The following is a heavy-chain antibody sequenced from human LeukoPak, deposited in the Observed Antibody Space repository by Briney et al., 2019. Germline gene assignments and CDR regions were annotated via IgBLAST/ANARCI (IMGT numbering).Heavy chain of an antibody. Sequence: SQTLSLTCAISGDSVSSNSVTWNWIRQSPSRGLEWLGRTYYRSTWYNDYAVSVRGRITVNPDTSKNQFSLHLNSVTPEDTAVYYCARRLTQYDCFDPWGQGILAAVSS. CDR1: GDSVSSNSVT. D-gene: IGHD2-2*01. V-gene: IGHV6-1*01. CDR2: TYYRSTWYN. J-gene: IGHJ5*02. CDR3: ARRLTQYDCFDP.